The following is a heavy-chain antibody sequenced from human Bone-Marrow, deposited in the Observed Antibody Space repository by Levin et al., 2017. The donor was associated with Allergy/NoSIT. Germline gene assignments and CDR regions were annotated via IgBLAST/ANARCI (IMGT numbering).Heavy chain of an antibody. J-gene: IGHJ4*02. CDR3: ARGGGGITAWVDY. Sequence: PGGSLRLSCAASGFTFSSYVMYWVRQSPGKGLEWVAVISYDGSNNYYADSVKGRFTISRDNSKNTLYLQMNSLRAEDTAVYYCARGGGGITAWVDYWGQGTLVTVSS. CDR2: ISYDGSNN. CDR1: GFTFSSYV. D-gene: IGHD6-13*01. V-gene: IGHV3-30-3*01.